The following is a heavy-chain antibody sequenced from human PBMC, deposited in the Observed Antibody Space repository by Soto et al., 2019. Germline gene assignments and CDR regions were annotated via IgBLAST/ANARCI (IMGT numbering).Heavy chain of an antibody. Sequence: ASGKVSCKASGYTFTSYAMHWVRQAPGQRLEWMGWINAGNGNTKYSQKFQGRVTITRDTSASTAYMELSSLRSEDTAVYYCARRATRTGILTYYFDYWGQGTLVTVSS. CDR3: ARRATRTGILTYYFDY. CDR1: GYTFTSYA. J-gene: IGHJ4*02. V-gene: IGHV1-3*01. D-gene: IGHD2-8*01. CDR2: INAGNGNT.